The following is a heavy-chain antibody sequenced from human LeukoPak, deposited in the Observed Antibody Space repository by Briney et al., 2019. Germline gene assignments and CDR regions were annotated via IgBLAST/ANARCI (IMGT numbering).Heavy chain of an antibody. J-gene: IGHJ4*02. CDR1: GYSLGKNYS. CDR2: IYGTGST. CDR3: ARYDSRGSASTRFDY. V-gene: IGHV4-38-2*01. Sequence: SETLSLTCAVSGYSLGKNYSWGWIRQPPGKGLEWIGRIYGTGSTSYNPSLMHRVTMSVDTSKNHFALKLTSVTAADTAVYYCARYDSRGSASTRFDYWGQGILVTISS. D-gene: IGHD3-16*01.